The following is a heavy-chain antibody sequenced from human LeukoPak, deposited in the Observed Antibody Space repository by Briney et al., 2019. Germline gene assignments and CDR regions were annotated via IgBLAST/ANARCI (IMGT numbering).Heavy chain of an antibody. CDR1: GFTLSNYW. CDR2: IDSDGNST. CDR3: ASEGTTGTTWGPDY. J-gene: IGHJ4*02. Sequence: RGSLRLSCAASGFTLSNYWMGWVRRAPGKGLVWVSRIDSDGNSTAYADSVKGRFTISRDNAKNTLYLQMNSLRAEDTAVYYCASEGTTGTTWGPDYWGQGTLVTVSS. V-gene: IGHV3-74*01. D-gene: IGHD1-1*01.